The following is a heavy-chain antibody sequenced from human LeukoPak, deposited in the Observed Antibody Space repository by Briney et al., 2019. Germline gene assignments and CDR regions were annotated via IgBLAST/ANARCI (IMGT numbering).Heavy chain of an antibody. CDR3: AREGNTGDRWDAFDI. J-gene: IGHJ3*02. V-gene: IGHV1-2*02. Sequence: ASVKVSCKASGYIFTDYYMHWVRQAPGQELGWMGWVNPNSGGTNYAQKFQGRVTMTRDTSISTAYMELSRLRSDDTAVYYCAREGNTGDRWDAFDIWGQGTMVTVSS. CDR2: VNPNSGGT. CDR1: GYIFTDYY. D-gene: IGHD7-27*01.